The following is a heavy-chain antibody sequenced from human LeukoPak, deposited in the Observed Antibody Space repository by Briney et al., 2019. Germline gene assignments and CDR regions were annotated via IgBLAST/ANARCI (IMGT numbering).Heavy chain of an antibody. CDR1: GFTSSSYW. Sequence: GGSLRLSCAASGFTSSSYWMSWVRQAPGKGLEWVANIKQDGSEKYYVDSVKGRFTISRDNAKNSLYLQMNSLRAEDTAVYYCARLRIAAAGWFDPWGQGTLVTVSS. CDR3: ARLRIAAAGWFDP. J-gene: IGHJ5*02. D-gene: IGHD6-13*01. V-gene: IGHV3-7*03. CDR2: IKQDGSEK.